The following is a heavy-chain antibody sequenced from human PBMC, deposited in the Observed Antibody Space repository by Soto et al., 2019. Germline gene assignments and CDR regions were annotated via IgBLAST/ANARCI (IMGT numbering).Heavy chain of an antibody. CDR3: ARGLLGGHLERGSLDY. J-gene: IGHJ4*02. D-gene: IGHD3-10*01. V-gene: IGHV4-34*01. Sequence: SETLSLTCAVYGGSFSGYYWSWIRQPPGKGLEWIGEINHSGSTNYNPSLKSRVTISVDTSKNQFSLKLSSVTAADTAVYYCARGLLGGHLERGSLDYWGQGTLVTVSS. CDR1: GGSFSGYY. CDR2: INHSGST.